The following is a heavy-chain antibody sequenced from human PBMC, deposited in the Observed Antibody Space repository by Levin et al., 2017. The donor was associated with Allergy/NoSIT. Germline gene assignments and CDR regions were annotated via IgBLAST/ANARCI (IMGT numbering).Heavy chain of an antibody. Sequence: SETLSLTCTVSGASISIYHWTWIRQPPGKGLEWVGHINYSGSTNYNPSLKSRVTMTVDTSANQFSLELRSVSAADTAVYFCVRDTYFYDSSGKAHSHFDVWGRGTLVTVSS. J-gene: IGHJ2*01. CDR1: GASISIYH. CDR2: INYSGST. CDR3: VRDTYFYDSSGKAHSHFDV. D-gene: IGHD3-22*01. V-gene: IGHV4-59*01.